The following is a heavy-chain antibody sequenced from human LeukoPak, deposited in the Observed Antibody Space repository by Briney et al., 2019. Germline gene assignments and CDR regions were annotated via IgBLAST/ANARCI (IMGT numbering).Heavy chain of an antibody. V-gene: IGHV3-21*04. J-gene: IGHJ4*02. CDR2: ISGSSSYI. Sequence: PGGSLRLSCAASGFTFSSYSMNWVRQAPGKGLEWVSSISGSSSYIYYADSVKGRFTISRDNAKNSLYLQMNSLRAEDTAVYYCAKTRPLDSSSWSHGDYWGQGTLVTVSS. CDR3: AKTRPLDSSSWSHGDY. CDR1: GFTFSSYS. D-gene: IGHD6-13*01.